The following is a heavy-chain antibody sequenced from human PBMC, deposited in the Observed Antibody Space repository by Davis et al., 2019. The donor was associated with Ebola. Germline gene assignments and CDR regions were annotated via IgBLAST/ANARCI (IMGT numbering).Heavy chain of an antibody. V-gene: IGHV3-30*18. Sequence: GESLKISCAASGFNFNTFTMHWVRQAPGKGLQWVAVVAYDGSNTYYTDSVEGRFTISRDNSKNTLYLQMNSLRAEDTAVYYCAKDEGYCSSTSCYSYYYGMDVWGQGTTVTGSS. CDR3: AKDEGYCSSTSCYSYYYGMDV. CDR2: VAYDGSNT. CDR1: GFNFNTFT. J-gene: IGHJ6*02. D-gene: IGHD2-2*01.